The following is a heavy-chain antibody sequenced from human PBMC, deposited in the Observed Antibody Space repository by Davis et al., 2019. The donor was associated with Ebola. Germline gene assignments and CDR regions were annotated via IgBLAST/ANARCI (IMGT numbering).Heavy chain of an antibody. CDR3: ARDWVVGAHLDY. Sequence: GGSLRLSCAASGFTFSSYWMSWVRQGPGKGLEWVAEIDDDGSKKDYVDSVKGRFTISRDNAKNSLYLQMNSLRAEDTALYYCARDWVVGAHLDYWGQGTLVTVSS. J-gene: IGHJ4*02. D-gene: IGHD1-26*01. CDR1: GFTFSSYW. V-gene: IGHV3-7*03. CDR2: IDDDGSKK.